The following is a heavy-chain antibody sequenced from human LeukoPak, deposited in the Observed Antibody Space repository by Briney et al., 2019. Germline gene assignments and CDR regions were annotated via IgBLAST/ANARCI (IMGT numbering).Heavy chain of an antibody. J-gene: IGHJ4*02. CDR3: ATHSAAAAVYFDY. CDR1: GGSISGYY. D-gene: IGHD6-13*01. Sequence: SETLSLTCTVSGGSISGYYWSWIRQPPGKGLEWIGYIYYSGSTNYNPSLKSRVTISVDTSKNQFSLKLSSVTAADTAVYYCATHSAAAAVYFDYWGQGALVTVSS. V-gene: IGHV4-59*08. CDR2: IYYSGST.